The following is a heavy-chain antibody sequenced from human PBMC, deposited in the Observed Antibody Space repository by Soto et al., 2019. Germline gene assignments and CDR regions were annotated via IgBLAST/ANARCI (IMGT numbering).Heavy chain of an antibody. J-gene: IGHJ4*02. CDR1: GFTFSGYS. CDR2: ISSSSSYI. V-gene: IGHV3-21*01. D-gene: IGHD5-18*01. Sequence: EVQLVESGGGLVKPGGSLRLSCAASGFTFSGYSMNWVRQAPGKGLEWVSFISSSSSYIYYADSVKGRFTISRDNATNSMYLQMNSLRAEDTAVYYCARHQPGYSSGYGLGYCGQGTLVSVSS. CDR3: ARHQPGYSSGYGLGY.